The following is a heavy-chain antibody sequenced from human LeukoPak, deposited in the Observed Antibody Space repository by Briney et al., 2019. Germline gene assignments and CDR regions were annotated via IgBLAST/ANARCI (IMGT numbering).Heavy chain of an antibody. CDR2: ISSSSSYT. D-gene: IGHD2-2*01. J-gene: IGHJ6*04. CDR3: ARGKQGYCSSTSCPMGYYGMDV. Sequence: GGSLRVSCAASGFTFSDYYMSWIRQAPGKGLEWVSYISSSSSYTNYADSVKGRFTISRDNAKNSLYLQMNSLRAEDTAVYYCARGKQGYCSSTSCPMGYYGMDVWGKGTTVTVSS. CDR1: GFTFSDYY. V-gene: IGHV3-11*06.